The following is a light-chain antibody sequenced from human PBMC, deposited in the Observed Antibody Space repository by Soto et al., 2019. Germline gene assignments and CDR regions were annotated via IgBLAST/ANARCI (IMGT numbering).Light chain of an antibody. CDR1: SSDVGGYNY. CDR3: SSYTSSSTRV. Sequence: QSALTQPASVSGSPGQSITISSTGTSSDVGGYNYVSWYQQHPGKAPKLMISEVSNRPSGVSNRFSGSKSGNTASLTISGLQAEDEGDYYCSSYTSSSTRVFGGGTKLTVL. J-gene: IGLJ3*02. V-gene: IGLV2-14*01. CDR2: EVS.